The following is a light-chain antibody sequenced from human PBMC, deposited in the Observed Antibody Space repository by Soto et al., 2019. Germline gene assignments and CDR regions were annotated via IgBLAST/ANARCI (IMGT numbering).Light chain of an antibody. CDR1: SSDVGGYNF. Sequence: QSALTQPRSVSGSPGQSVTISCTGTSSDVGGYNFVSWYQHHPGKAPKLMIYNVSQRPSGVPDRFSASKSGNTASLTISGLQAEDEADYYCCSYAGSYTYVFGTGTKLTVL. CDR2: NVS. J-gene: IGLJ1*01. CDR3: CSYAGSYTYV. V-gene: IGLV2-11*01.